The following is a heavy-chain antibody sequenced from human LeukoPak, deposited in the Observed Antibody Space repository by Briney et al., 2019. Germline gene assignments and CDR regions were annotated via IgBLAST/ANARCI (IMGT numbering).Heavy chain of an antibody. CDR1: GFTVSSNY. D-gene: IGHD1-26*01. Sequence: GGSLRLSCAASGFTVSSNYMSWVRQAPGKGLEWVSVIYSGGSTYYADSVKGRFTISRDNSKNSLYLQTNSLRADDTAVYYCARSHQRVGIEDYWGQGTLVTVSS. J-gene: IGHJ4*02. CDR2: IYSGGST. CDR3: ARSHQRVGIEDY. V-gene: IGHV3-66*01.